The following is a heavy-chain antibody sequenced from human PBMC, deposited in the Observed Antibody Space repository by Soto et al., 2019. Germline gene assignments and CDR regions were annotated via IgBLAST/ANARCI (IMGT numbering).Heavy chain of an antibody. V-gene: IGHV3-33*01. D-gene: IGHD1-26*01. CDR2: IWHDGRYE. CDR1: GGSFSSYG. J-gene: IGHJ4*02. CDR3: GAEGGVGEGSGWGDF. Sequence: QVQLVESGGGVVQPGRSLRLSCVVSGGSFSSYGMHWVRQAPGKGLEWVASIWHDGRYEFHADAVKGRFAISRDNSKNSLYLQVHSRRVADTAILYCGAEGGVGEGSGWGDFWGQGTLVSVSS.